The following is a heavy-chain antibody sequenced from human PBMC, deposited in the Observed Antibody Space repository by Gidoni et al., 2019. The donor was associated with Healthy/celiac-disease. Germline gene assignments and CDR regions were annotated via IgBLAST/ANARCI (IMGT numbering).Heavy chain of an antibody. J-gene: IGHJ4*02. D-gene: IGHD3-22*01. CDR3: AIDLGSAYYYDSSGFY. CDR1: GLTFSSYC. Sequence: EVQLVESGGGLVQPGGSLRLSCAASGLTFSSYCMSWVRQAPGKGLEWVANIKQDGSEKYYVDSVKGRFTISRDNAKNSLYLQMNSLRAEDTAVYYCAIDLGSAYYYDSSGFYSGQGTLVTVSS. V-gene: IGHV3-7*01. CDR2: IKQDGSEK.